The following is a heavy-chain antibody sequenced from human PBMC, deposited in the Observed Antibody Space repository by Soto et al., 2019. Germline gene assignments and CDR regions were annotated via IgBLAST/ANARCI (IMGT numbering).Heavy chain of an antibody. D-gene: IGHD3-3*01. CDR1: GYTFTSYA. J-gene: IGHJ5*02. Sequence: QVQLVQSGSELKKPGASVKVSCKASGYTFTSYAMNWVRQAPGQGLEWMGWINTNTGNQTYAQGFTGRFVFSLDTFVSTAYLQICSLKAEDTAVYYCARENYDFWGGYVMGGQNWFAPWGQGSLVTVSS. CDR3: ARENYDFWGGYVMGGQNWFAP. V-gene: IGHV7-4-1*01. CDR2: INTNTGNQ.